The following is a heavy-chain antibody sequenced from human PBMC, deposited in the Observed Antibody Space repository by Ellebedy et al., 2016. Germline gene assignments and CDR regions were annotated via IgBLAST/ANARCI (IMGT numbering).Heavy chain of an antibody. J-gene: IGHJ6*02. V-gene: IGHV4-34*01. D-gene: IGHD6-19*01. Sequence: SETLSLXXAVYGGSFSGYYWSWIRQPPGKGLEWIGEINHSGSTNYNPSLKSRVTISVDTSKNQFSLKLSSVTAADTAVYYCATLLGGSGRSSGWYRGYGMDVWGQGTTVTVSS. CDR1: GGSFSGYY. CDR2: INHSGST. CDR3: ATLLGGSGRSSGWYRGYGMDV.